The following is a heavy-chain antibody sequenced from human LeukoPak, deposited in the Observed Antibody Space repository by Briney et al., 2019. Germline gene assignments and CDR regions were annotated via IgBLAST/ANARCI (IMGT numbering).Heavy chain of an antibody. D-gene: IGHD3-22*01. J-gene: IGHJ6*02. CDR2: IWYDGSNK. V-gene: IGHV3-33*01. CDR1: GFTFSSYG. Sequence: GGSLRLSCAASGFTFSSYGMPWVRQAPGKGLEWVAVIWYDGSNKYYADSVKGRFTISRDNSKNTLYLQMNSLRAEDTAVYYCASSYYDVRYYYYYYGMDVWGQGTTVTVSS. CDR3: ASSYYDVRYYYYYYGMDV.